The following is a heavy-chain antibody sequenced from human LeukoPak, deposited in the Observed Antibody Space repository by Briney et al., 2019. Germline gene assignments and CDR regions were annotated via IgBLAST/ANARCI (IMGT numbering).Heavy chain of an antibody. V-gene: IGHV3-23*01. CDR3: AKDQFGGYGSIDC. D-gene: IGHD5-12*01. Sequence: GGSLRLSCAASGFTFSTYAIMWVRQAPGKGVHWVSSIYSDGSTYYAASVPGRFIISRDNSRTTLHRQMNSLSVDDTAVTYCAKDQFGGYGSIDCWGQGTLVSVSS. CDR2: IYSDGST. J-gene: IGHJ4*02. CDR1: GFTFSTYA.